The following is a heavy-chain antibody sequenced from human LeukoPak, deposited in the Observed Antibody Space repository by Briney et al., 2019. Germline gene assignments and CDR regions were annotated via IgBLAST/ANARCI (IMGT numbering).Heavy chain of an antibody. CDR1: GFTFSSYW. D-gene: IGHD3-22*01. Sequence: PGGSLRLSCAASGFTFSSYWMHWVRQAPGKGRVWVSRINSDGSSTSYADSVKGRFTISRDNAKNTLYLQMNSLSAEDTAVYYCARDQGFYYDSSGHYDYWGQGTLVTVSS. V-gene: IGHV3-74*01. J-gene: IGHJ4*02. CDR3: ARDQGFYYDSSGHYDY. CDR2: INSDGSST.